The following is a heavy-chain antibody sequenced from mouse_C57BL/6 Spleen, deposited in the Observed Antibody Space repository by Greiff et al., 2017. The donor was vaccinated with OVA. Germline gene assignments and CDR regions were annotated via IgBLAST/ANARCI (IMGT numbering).Heavy chain of an antibody. CDR1: GFSLTSYG. J-gene: IGHJ2*01. CDR2: IWSGGST. Sequence: QVQLQQSGPGLVQPSQSLSITCTVSGFSLTSYGVHWVRQSPGKGLEWLGVIWSGGSTYYNAAFISRLSISKDNSKSQVFFKMNSLQADDTAIYYCASRAFDYWGQGTTLTVSS. V-gene: IGHV2-2*01. D-gene: IGHD3-1*01. CDR3: ASRAFDY.